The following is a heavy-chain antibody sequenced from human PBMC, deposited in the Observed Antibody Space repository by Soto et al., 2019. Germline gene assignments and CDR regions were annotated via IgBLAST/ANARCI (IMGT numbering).Heavy chain of an antibody. J-gene: IGHJ5*02. D-gene: IGHD2-8*02. V-gene: IGHV4-4*02. CDR1: GASIGSGGW. CDR3: ARHEGWTGPDQ. Sequence: SETLSLTCAVSGASIGSGGWWSWVRQPPGKGPEWIAEIFHDGNTNYSPSLKSRVTISVDKSQNQFSLNVYSVTAADTAVYYCARHEGWTGPDQWGQGTLVTVSS. CDR2: IFHDGNT.